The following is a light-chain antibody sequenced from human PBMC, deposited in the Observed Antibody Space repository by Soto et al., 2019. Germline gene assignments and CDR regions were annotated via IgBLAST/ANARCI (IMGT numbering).Light chain of an antibody. CDR2: RAS. V-gene: IGKV3-20*01. CDR3: LQYARSPLT. CDR1: QSVASSY. Sequence: EIVLTQSPGTLSLSPGERATLSCRASQSVASSYLAWYQQKPGQAPRLLIYRASIRATGIPDRFSGSGSGTDFTLTISRLEPEDFAVYYCLQYARSPLTFGPGTKVDI. J-gene: IGKJ3*01.